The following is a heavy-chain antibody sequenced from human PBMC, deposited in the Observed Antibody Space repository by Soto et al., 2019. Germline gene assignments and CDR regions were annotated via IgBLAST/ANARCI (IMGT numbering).Heavy chain of an antibody. CDR3: ARVWADDYDSSGLDAFDI. CDR1: GFTFSSYN. J-gene: IGHJ3*02. D-gene: IGHD3-22*01. V-gene: IGHV3-21*01. CDR2: ISSSSSYI. Sequence: EVQLVESGGGLVKPGGSLRLSCAASGFTFSSYNMNWVRQARGKGREWVSSISSSSSYIYYADSVKGRFTISRDNAKNSLYMQMNSLRAVDTAVYYCARVWADDYDSSGLDAFDIWCQGTMVTVSS.